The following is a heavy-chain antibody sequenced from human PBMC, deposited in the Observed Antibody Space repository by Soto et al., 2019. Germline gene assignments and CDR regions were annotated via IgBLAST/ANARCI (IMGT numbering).Heavy chain of an antibody. Sequence: EVQLVESGGGLVQPGGSLRLSCTASGFNFSRFWTHWVRQVPGRGLVWVSHINSDGSRTSYADSVKGRFTISIANVKNALYLQMNSLRAEDTAVYFCGSDLSSLSSARCYSFYYSMDVWGQGTTVTV. V-gene: IGHV3-74*01. CDR2: INSDGSRT. D-gene: IGHD2-2*01. CDR3: GSDLSSLSSARCYSFYYSMDV. CDR1: GFNFSRFW. J-gene: IGHJ6*02.